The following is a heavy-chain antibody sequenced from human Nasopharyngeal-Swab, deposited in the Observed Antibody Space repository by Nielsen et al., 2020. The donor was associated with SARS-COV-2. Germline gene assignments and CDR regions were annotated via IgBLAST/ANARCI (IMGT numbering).Heavy chain of an antibody. D-gene: IGHD3-22*01. V-gene: IGHV4-59*04. CDR1: GGSISSYY. J-gene: IGHJ4*02. Sequence: SETLSLTCTVSGGSISSYYWSWIRQPPGKGLEWIGYIYYSGSTYYNPSLKSRVTISVDTSKNQFSLKLSSVTAADTAVYYCARHVYYDSSGYYYVPFDYWGQGTLVTVSS. CDR2: IYYSGST. CDR3: ARHVYYDSSGYYYVPFDY.